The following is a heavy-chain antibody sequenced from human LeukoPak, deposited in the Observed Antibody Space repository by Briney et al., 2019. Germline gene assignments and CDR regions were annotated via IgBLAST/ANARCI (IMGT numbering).Heavy chain of an antibody. CDR2: IKSKTDGGTT. V-gene: IGHV3-15*01. J-gene: IGHJ4*02. Sequence: GGSLRLSCAASGFTFDDYGMSWVRQAPGKGLEWVGRIKSKTDGGTTDYAAPVKGRFTISRDDSKNTLYLQMNSLRAEDTAVYYCAKIPQVATYTVPNFDFWGQGTLVTVSS. CDR1: GFTFDDYG. CDR3: AKIPQVATYTVPNFDF. D-gene: IGHD3-16*01.